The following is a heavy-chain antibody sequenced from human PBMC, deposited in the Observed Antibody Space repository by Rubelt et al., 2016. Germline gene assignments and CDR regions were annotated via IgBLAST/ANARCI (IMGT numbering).Heavy chain of an antibody. Sequence: QVQLQESGPGLVKPSETLSLTCTVSGGSISSYYWTWIRQPPGKGLEWIGYIYYTGTTNYNPSPKSRVTISVDTSTNQISLKLSSVTAADTAVYYGASRGYNYGRSFDYWGQGTLVTVSS. D-gene: IGHD5-18*01. CDR1: GGSISSYY. V-gene: IGHV4-59*01. CDR2: IYYTGTT. CDR3: ASRGYNYGRSFDY. J-gene: IGHJ4*02.